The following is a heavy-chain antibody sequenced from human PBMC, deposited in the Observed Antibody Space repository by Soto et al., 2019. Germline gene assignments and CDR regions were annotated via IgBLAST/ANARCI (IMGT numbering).Heavy chain of an antibody. V-gene: IGHV3-30*03. CDR3: QAGGGITGTTFFGLIDP. CDR1: GFTFSSYG. J-gene: IGHJ5*02. Sequence: GGSLRLSCAASGFTFSSYGMHWVRQAPGKGLEWVAVISYDGSNKYYADSVKGRFTISRDNSKNTLYLQMNSLRAEDTAVYYCQAGGGITGTTFFGLIDPWGQGTLVTVSS. D-gene: IGHD1-7*01. CDR2: ISYDGSNK.